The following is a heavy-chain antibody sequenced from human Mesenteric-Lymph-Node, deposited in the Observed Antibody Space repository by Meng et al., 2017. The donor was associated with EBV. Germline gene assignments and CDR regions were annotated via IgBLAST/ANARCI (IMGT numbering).Heavy chain of an antibody. CDR3: AQSRGYDFVDY. CDR1: GFTVSNYG. CDR2: IISGSGTST. J-gene: IGHJ4*02. Sequence: QVLVSGGGLVQPGGSLRLSCTASGFTVSNYGMSWVRQAQGKGLEWLSIIISGSGTSTYYADPVRGRFTISRDNSKNTLYLQMSSLRVEDTAVYYCAQSRGYDFVDYWGQGTLVTVSS. D-gene: IGHD5-12*01. V-gene: IGHV3-23*01.